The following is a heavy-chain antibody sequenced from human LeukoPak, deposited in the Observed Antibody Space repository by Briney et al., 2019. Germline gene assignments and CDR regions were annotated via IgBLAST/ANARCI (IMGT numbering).Heavy chain of an antibody. V-gene: IGHV4-59*01. D-gene: IGHD1-1*01. CDR1: GGSISSYY. J-gene: IGHJ4*02. CDR3: TRDRMEATY. CDR2: IYYSGST. Sequence: SETLSLTFTVSGGSISSYYWSWIRQPPGKGLEWIGYIYYSGSTNYNPSLKSRVTISVDTSKNQFSLKLSSVTAADTAVYYCTRDRMEATYWGQGTLVTVSS.